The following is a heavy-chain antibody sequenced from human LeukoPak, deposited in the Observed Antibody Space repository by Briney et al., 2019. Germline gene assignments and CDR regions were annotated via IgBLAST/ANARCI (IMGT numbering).Heavy chain of an antibody. J-gene: IGHJ5*02. V-gene: IGHV4-59*01. Sequence: PSETLSLTCTVSGGSISSYYWSWIRQPPGKGLEWIGYIYYSGSTNYNPSLKSRVTISVDTSKDQFSLKLSSVTAADTAVYYCARVRSARRWLQSNTFDPWGQGTLVTVSS. CDR1: GGSISSYY. CDR3: ARVRSARRWLQSNTFDP. D-gene: IGHD5-24*01. CDR2: IYYSGST.